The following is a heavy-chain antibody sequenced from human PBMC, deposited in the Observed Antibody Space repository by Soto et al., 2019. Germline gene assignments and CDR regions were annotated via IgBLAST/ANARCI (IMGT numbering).Heavy chain of an antibody. CDR2: IGTAGDT. V-gene: IGHV3-13*01. CDR3: ARAAAAVYYYYMDV. D-gene: IGHD6-13*01. Sequence: GGSLRLSCAASGFTFSSYDMHWVRQATGKGLEWVSAIGTAGDTYYPGSVKGRFTISRENAKNSLYLQMNSLRAGDTAVYYCARAAAAVYYYYMDVWGKGTTVTVSS. J-gene: IGHJ6*03. CDR1: GFTFSSYD.